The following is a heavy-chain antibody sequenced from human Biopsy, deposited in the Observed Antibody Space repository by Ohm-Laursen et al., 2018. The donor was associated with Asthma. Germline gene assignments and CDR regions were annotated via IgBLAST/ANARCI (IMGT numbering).Heavy chain of an antibody. CDR2: HDHEEGGT. J-gene: IGHJ4*02. CDR3: ASDFPKDYVRYNFQF. CDR1: GYSPTDLS. V-gene: IGHV1-24*01. D-gene: IGHD4-17*01. Sequence: ASVKVSCKISGYSPTDLSMHWVRQAPGQGLEWMGGHDHEEGGTVNARRFQGRVTMTEGTSTDTAYMELSSLSSDDTAVYYCASDFPKDYVRYNFQFWGQGTLVTVSS.